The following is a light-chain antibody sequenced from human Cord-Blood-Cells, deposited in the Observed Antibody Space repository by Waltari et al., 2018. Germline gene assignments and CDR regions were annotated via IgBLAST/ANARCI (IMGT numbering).Light chain of an antibody. CDR2: DVS. Sequence: QSALTQPASVSGSPGQSITISCTGTSSDVGGYNYVSWYQQHPGKPPKLMIYDVSKRPSGVSNRFSGAKAGNTASLTISGLQAEDEADYYCSSYTGSSTWVFGGGTKLTVL. J-gene: IGLJ3*02. CDR1: SSDVGGYNY. CDR3: SSYTGSSTWV. V-gene: IGLV2-14*01.